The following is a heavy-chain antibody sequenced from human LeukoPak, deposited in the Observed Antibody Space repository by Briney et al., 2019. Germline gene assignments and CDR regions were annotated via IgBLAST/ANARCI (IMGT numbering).Heavy chain of an antibody. CDR1: GFTVSSIH. J-gene: IGHJ3*02. CDR3: ARGGRGSAAVVAPRSFDI. CDR2: TYTGGNS. Sequence: GGSLRLSCAASGFTVSSIHMVWVRQAPGKGLEWVSVTYTGGNSYYADSVKGRFIISRDISKNTLYLQMNSMRAEDSALYYCARGGRGSAAVVAPRSFDIWGQGTMVTVSS. V-gene: IGHV3-53*01. D-gene: IGHD3-22*01.